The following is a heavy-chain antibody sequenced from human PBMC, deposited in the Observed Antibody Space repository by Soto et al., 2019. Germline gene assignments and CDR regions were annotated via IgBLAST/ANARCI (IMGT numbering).Heavy chain of an antibody. D-gene: IGHD2-2*01. CDR2: IYHSGST. Sequence: TLSLTCAVSGGSISSSNWWSWVRQPPGTGLEWIGEIYHSGSTNYNPSLKSRVTISVDKSKNQFSLKLSSVTAADTAVYYCARELGYCSSTSCARGHYYYYGMDVWGQGTTVTVSS. CDR1: GGSISSSNW. J-gene: IGHJ6*02. V-gene: IGHV4-4*02. CDR3: ARELGYCSSTSCARGHYYYYGMDV.